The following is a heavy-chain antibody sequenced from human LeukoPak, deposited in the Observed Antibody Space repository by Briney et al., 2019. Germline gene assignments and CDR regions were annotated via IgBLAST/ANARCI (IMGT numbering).Heavy chain of an antibody. Sequence: PSETLSLTCTVSGGSISSGDYYWSWIRPPPGKGLEWIGYIYYSGSTYYNPSLKSRVTMSVDTSKNQFSLKLSSVTAADTAVYYCAREGLAENGMDVWGQGTTVTVSS. CDR2: IYYSGST. CDR3: AREGLAENGMDV. CDR1: GGSISSGDYY. J-gene: IGHJ6*02. V-gene: IGHV4-30-4*01.